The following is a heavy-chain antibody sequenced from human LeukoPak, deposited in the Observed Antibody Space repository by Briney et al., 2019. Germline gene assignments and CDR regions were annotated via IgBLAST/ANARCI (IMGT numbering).Heavy chain of an antibody. V-gene: IGHV4-34*01. Sequence: PSETLSLTCGVYGGSFSGFYWTWIRQPPGKGLEWIGEINHSGSTNYNPSLKSRVTMSVDTSKSKFSLKLSSVTAVDTAVYYCARAPSYYYDVSGYWFDPWGQGTLVTVSS. CDR3: ARAPSYYYDVSGYWFDP. CDR2: INHSGST. J-gene: IGHJ5*02. CDR1: GGSFSGFY. D-gene: IGHD3-22*01.